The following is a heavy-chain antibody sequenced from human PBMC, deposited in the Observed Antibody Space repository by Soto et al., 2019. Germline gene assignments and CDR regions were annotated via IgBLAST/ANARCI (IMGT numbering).Heavy chain of an antibody. V-gene: IGHV3-23*01. CDR3: AKATATGGGAFEI. J-gene: IGHJ3*02. CDR2: ILVGGST. D-gene: IGHD2-8*02. CDR1: GFICSSYD. Sequence: GGSLRLSCVVSGFICSSYDMSWVRQAPGKGLEWVSTILVGGSTHYEDSVKGRFTISRDTSKNTVYLQMNSLTAADTAVYYCAKATATGGGAFEICGQGTMVTVSS.